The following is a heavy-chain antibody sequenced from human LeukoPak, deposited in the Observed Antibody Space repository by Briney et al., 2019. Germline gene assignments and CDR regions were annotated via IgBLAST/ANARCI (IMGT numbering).Heavy chain of an antibody. CDR1: GYTFTSYA. CDR2: INTNTGNP. D-gene: IGHD3-10*01. Sequence: ASVKVSCKASGYTFTSYAMNWVRQAPGQGLEWMGWINTNTGNPTYAQGFTGRFVFSLDTSVSTAYLQISSLKAEDTAVYYCARERRVTRITMVRGVIGYWGQGTLVTVSS. CDR3: ARERRVTRITMVRGVIGY. V-gene: IGHV7-4-1*02. J-gene: IGHJ4*02.